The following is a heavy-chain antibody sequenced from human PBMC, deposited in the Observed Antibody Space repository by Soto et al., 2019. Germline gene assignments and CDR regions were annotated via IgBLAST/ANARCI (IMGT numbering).Heavy chain of an antibody. CDR1: GFTFSSYW. J-gene: IGHJ4*02. CDR2: IKQDGSEK. V-gene: IGHV3-7*03. D-gene: IGHD2-15*01. Sequence: EVQLVESGGGLVQPGWSLRLSCAAYGFTFSSYWMSWVRQAPGKGLEWVANIKQDGSEKYYVDSVKGRFTISRDNAKNSLYLQMNSLRAEDTALYYCARGRIFQGGQGTLVTVSS. CDR3: ARGRIFQ.